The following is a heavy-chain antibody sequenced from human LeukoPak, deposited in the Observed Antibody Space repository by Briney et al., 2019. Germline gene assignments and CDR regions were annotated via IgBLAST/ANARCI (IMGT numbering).Heavy chain of an antibody. CDR1: GFTFSSYW. CDR2: INSDGSST. D-gene: IGHD2-21*01. V-gene: IGHV3-74*01. Sequence: PGGSLRLSCAASGFTFSSYWMHWVRQAPGKGLVWVSRINSDGSSTSYADSVKGRFTISRDNAKNTLYLQMNSLRAEDTAVYYCAREDVWYYFDYWGQGTLVTVSS. CDR3: AREDVWYYFDY. J-gene: IGHJ4*02.